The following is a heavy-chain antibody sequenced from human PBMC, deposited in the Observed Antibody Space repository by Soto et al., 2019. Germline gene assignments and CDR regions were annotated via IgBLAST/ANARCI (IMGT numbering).Heavy chain of an antibody. J-gene: IGHJ6*02. Sequence: AAVKVSCKASRGGFSKFIVTWVRQAPGLGLEWVGGIIPIFGTANYAQKFQGRVTITADESTSTSYMEVNNLRSEDTAVYYCAKVRYSSPMGYYYGMDVWGQGTTVTVSS. CDR3: AKVRYSSPMGYYYGMDV. D-gene: IGHD6-19*01. CDR1: RGGFSKFI. V-gene: IGHV1-69*13. CDR2: IIPIFGTA.